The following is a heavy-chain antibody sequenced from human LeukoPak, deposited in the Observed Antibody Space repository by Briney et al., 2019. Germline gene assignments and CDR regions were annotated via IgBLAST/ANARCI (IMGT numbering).Heavy chain of an antibody. CDR2: IIPIFGTA. J-gene: IGHJ3*02. Sequence: SVKVSCKASGGTFSSYAISWVRQAPGQGLEWMGGIIPIFGTANYAQKFQGRVTITADESMSTAYMELSSLRSEDTAVYYCARGGVYYDFWSGYHDAFDIWGQGTMVTVSS. CDR3: ARGGVYYDFWSGYHDAFDI. CDR1: GGTFSSYA. D-gene: IGHD3-3*01. V-gene: IGHV1-69*13.